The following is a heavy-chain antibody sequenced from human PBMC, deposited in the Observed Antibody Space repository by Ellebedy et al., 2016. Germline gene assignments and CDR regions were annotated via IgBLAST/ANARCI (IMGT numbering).Heavy chain of an antibody. J-gene: IGHJ3*02. V-gene: IGHV5-51*01. CDR3: ARGAVAIGWNYSDDAFDI. D-gene: IGHD1-7*01. CDR1: GYSFTSYW. CDR2: IYPGDSDT. Sequence: GESLKISCKGSGYSFTSYWIGWVRQMPGKGLEWMGIIYPGDSDTRYSPSFQGQVTISADKSISTAYLQWSSLKASDTAMYYCARGAVAIGWNYSDDAFDIWGQGTMVTVSS.